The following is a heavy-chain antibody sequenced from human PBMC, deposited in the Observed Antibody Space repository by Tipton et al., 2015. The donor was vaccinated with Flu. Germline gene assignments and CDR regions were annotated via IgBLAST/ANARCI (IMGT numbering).Heavy chain of an antibody. V-gene: IGHV3-7*03. CDR3: ARQIGGGDCY. J-gene: IGHJ4*02. CDR1: GFTFSSYW. CDR2: INQDGSVK. Sequence: GSLRLSCAASGFTFSSYWMTWVRKAPGKGLEWVANINQDGSVKYYVDSVKGRFTISRGNAKNSLYLQMNSLRAEDTAVYYCARQIGGGDCYWGQGTLVTVSS. D-gene: IGHD2-21*01.